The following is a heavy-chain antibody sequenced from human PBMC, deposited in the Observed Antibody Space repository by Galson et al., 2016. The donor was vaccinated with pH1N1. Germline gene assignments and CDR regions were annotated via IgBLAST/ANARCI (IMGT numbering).Heavy chain of an antibody. J-gene: IGHJ4*02. D-gene: IGHD2-2*01. CDR3: AGQTVSCDDY. CDR2: IRSESRSFET. Sequence: SLRLSCAASGFRFSGSSIHWVRQASGKGLEWVGHIRSESRSFETAYAASVQGRFIISRDDSKNTAYLQMNSLKTEDTSVYYCAGQTVSCDDYWGQGTLVTVSS. CDR1: GFRFSGSS. V-gene: IGHV3-73*01.